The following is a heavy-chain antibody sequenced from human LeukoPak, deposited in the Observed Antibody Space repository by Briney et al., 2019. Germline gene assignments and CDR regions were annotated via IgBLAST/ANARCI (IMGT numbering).Heavy chain of an antibody. D-gene: IGHD6-6*01. J-gene: IGHJ4*02. CDR3: VKDIEYSSSSDDY. V-gene: IGHV3-74*01. Sequence: GGSLRLSCAASGFTFGMHWVRQAPGKGPVWVSRINNDGSGTTYADSVKGRFTISRDDAKNTLYLQMNSLRAEDTAVYYCVKDIEYSSSSDDYWGQGTLVTVSS. CDR1: GFTFG. CDR2: INNDGSGT.